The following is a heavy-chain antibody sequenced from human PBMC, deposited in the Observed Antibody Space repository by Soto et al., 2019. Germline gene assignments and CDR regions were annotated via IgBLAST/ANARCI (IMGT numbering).Heavy chain of an antibody. D-gene: IGHD3-3*01. CDR3: ARRNFGVLTDY. CDR1: GFNFRDFW. Sequence: SLRLSCAVSGFNFRDFWMSWVRQAPGKGLEWVANIKQDGSERYYVDSVKGRFTVSRDNTKNSLYLQMNSLRAEDTAMYYCARRNFGVLTDYWGPGTLVTVSS. V-gene: IGHV3-7*03. J-gene: IGHJ4*02. CDR2: IKQDGSER.